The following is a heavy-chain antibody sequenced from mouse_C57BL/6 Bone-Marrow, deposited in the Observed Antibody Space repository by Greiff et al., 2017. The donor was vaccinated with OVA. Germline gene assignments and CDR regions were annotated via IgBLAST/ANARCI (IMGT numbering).Heavy chain of an antibody. CDR2: ISSGGDYI. Sequence: EVMLVESGEGLVKPGGSLKLSCAASGFTFSSYAMSWVRQTPEKRLEWVAYISSGGDYIYYADTVKGRFTISRDNARNTLYLQMSSLKSEDTAMYYCTRECGSSYLPFDYWGQGTTLTVSS. J-gene: IGHJ2*01. D-gene: IGHD1-1*01. CDR3: TRECGSSYLPFDY. CDR1: GFTFSSYA. V-gene: IGHV5-9-1*02.